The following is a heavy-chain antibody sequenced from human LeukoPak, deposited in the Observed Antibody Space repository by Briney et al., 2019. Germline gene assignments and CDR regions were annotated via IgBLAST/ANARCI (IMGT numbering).Heavy chain of an antibody. CDR2: MNPNSGNT. CDR3: ARGARAGSYPDY. V-gene: IGHV1-8*01. Sequence: EASVTVSCTASGYTFTSYDINWVRQATGQGLEWMGWMNPNSGNTGYAQKFQGRVTMTRNTSISTAYMELSSLRSEDTAVYYCARGARAGSYPDYWGQGTLVTVSS. CDR1: GYTFTSYD. D-gene: IGHD3-10*01. J-gene: IGHJ4*02.